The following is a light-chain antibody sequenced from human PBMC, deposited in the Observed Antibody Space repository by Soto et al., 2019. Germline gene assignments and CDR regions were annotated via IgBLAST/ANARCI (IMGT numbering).Light chain of an antibody. CDR3: QQRSNWPPYT. Sequence: EIVLTQSPATLSLSPGERATLSCRASQSVSSYLAWYQQKPGQAPRLLIYDACSRATGIPARFSGSGSGTAFTLTISSLEPEDFAVYYCQQRSNWPPYTFGQGTKLEIK. J-gene: IGKJ2*01. CDR2: DAC. CDR1: QSVSSY. V-gene: IGKV3-11*01.